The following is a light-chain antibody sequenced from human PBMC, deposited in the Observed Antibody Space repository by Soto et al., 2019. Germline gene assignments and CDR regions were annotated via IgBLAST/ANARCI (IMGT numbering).Light chain of an antibody. CDR1: SSDVGGYNY. J-gene: IGLJ1*01. CDR2: DVS. CDR3: CSYAGSYTYV. Sequence: QSVLTHPASVSGSHLQSITISCTGTSSDVGGYNYVSWYQQHPGKAPKLMIYDVSKRPSGVPDRFSGSKSGNTASLTISGLQAEDEADYYCCSYAGSYTYVFGTGTKVTVL. V-gene: IGLV2-11*01.